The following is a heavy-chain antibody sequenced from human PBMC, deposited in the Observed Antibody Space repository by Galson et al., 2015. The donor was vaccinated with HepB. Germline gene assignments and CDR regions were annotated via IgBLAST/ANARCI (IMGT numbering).Heavy chain of an antibody. CDR1: GFTFSSYD. CDR3: ASTGIPKSRVEYYFDY. V-gene: IGHV3-48*03. Sequence: SLRLSCAASGFTFSSYDMNWVRQAPGKGLEWVSYISSSGSTIYYADSVKGRFTISRDNAKNSLYLQMNSLRAEDTAVYYCASTGIPKSRVEYYFDYWGQGTLVTVSS. D-gene: IGHD5-18*01. J-gene: IGHJ4*02. CDR2: ISSSGSTI.